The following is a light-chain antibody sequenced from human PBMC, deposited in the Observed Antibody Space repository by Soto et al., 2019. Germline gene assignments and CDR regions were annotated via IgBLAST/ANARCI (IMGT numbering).Light chain of an antibody. CDR1: SSDIGNYKY. CDR2: EVA. V-gene: IGLV2-14*01. Sequence: QSALTQPASVSGSPGQSITISCTGTSSDIGNYKYVSWYQQHPGKAPKLMIYEVANRPSGVSNRFPGSKSGNTASLTISGLQTEDEADYYCSSYTSTITLIVFGTGTKVTVL. CDR3: SSYTSTITLIV. J-gene: IGLJ1*01.